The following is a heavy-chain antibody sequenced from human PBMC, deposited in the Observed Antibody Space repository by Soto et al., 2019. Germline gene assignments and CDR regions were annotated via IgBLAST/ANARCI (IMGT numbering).Heavy chain of an antibody. CDR2: INHSGST. CDR3: ARLRAVTTYYYYYMDV. J-gene: IGHJ6*03. V-gene: IGHV4-34*01. D-gene: IGHD4-17*01. CDR1: GGSFSGYY. Sequence: PSETLSLTCAVYGGSFSGYYWSWIRQPPGKGLEWIGEINHSGSTNYNPSLKSRVTISVDTSKNQFSLKLSSVTAADTAVYYCARLRAVTTYYYYYMDVWGKGTKVTVSS.